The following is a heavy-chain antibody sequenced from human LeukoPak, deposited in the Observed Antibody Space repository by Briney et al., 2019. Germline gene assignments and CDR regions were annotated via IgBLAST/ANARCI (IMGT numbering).Heavy chain of an antibody. CDR2: IKPNSGGT. J-gene: IGHJ3*02. CDR3: EKNWVWDAFDI. D-gene: IGHD6-13*01. CDR1: GYTFTGYY. Sequence: ASVKVSCKASGYTFTGYYMHWVRQAPVQGLEWVGRIKPNSGGTNYAQKLQGKVTMTRNTSISTAYMELSRLRSDDTAVYYCEKNWVWDAFDIWGQGTMVTVSS. V-gene: IGHV1-2*06.